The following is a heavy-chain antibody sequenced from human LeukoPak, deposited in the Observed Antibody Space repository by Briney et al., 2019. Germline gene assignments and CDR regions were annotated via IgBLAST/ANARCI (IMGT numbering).Heavy chain of an antibody. CDR1: GYTFTGDY. CDR2: INPNSSAP. J-gene: IGHJ4*02. CDR3: ASRAGGNSDFDY. V-gene: IGHV1-2*02. D-gene: IGHD4-23*01. Sequence: ASVKVSCKASGYTFTGDYMHWVRQAPGQGLEWMGWINPNSSAPNYAQKFQGRVTMTRDTSISTAYMELSRLRSDDTAVYYCASRAGGNSDFDYWGQGTLVTVSS.